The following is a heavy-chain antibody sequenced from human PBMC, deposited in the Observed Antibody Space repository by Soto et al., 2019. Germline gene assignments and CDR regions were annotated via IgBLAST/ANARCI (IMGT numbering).Heavy chain of an antibody. V-gene: IGHV3-30-3*01. CDR2: TSYDGNNK. J-gene: IGHJ4*02. Sequence: QVRLVESGGGVVQPGGSLRLSCAASGFTFSNFAMHWVRQAPGKGLEWVAVTSYDGNNKDYADSVKGRFTISRDNSKTTLFLQVNSLRPEDTAVYYCARERAIAATGIFYYWGQGTLVTVSS. D-gene: IGHD6-13*01. CDR3: ARERAIAATGIFYY. CDR1: GFTFSNFA.